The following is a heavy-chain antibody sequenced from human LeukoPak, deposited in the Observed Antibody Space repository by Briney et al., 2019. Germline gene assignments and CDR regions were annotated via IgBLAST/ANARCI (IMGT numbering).Heavy chain of an antibody. D-gene: IGHD3-16*01. CDR3: ARERRGSYYAFES. V-gene: IGHV3-11*05. J-gene: IGHJ4*02. Sequence: GGSLRLSCAASGFSVSDYSISWIRQSPGKGPEWISYVMSGRGSTNYADSVKGRFTISRDNAKNSVALQLDGLRADDTAVYFCARERRGSYYAFESWGQGTLVTVSS. CDR2: VMSGRGST. CDR1: GFSVSDYS.